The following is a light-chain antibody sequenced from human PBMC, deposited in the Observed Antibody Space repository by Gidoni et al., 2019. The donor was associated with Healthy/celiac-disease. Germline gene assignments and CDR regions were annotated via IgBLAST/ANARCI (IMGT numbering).Light chain of an antibody. Sequence: ETVMTQSPATLSVSPGERATLSCRASQSVSSNLAWYQQKPGQAPRLLIYGASTRANGIPARFSGSGSGTEFTLTISSLQSEDFAVYYCQQYNNWPPDTFGQGTKLEIK. CDR2: GAS. V-gene: IGKV3-15*01. J-gene: IGKJ2*01. CDR1: QSVSSN. CDR3: QQYNNWPPDT.